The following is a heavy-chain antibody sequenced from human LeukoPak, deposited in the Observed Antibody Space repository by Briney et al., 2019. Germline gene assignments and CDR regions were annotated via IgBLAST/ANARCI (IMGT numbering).Heavy chain of an antibody. J-gene: IGHJ4*02. D-gene: IGHD1-14*01. V-gene: IGHV3-21*01. Sequence: GGSLRLSCAASGFTFSSYSMNWVRQAPGKGLEWVSSISSSSSYIYYAGSVKGRFTISRDNAKNSLYLQMNSLRAEDTAVYYCARVLPGYWGQGTLVTVSS. CDR2: ISSSSSYI. CDR3: ARVLPGY. CDR1: GFTFSSYS.